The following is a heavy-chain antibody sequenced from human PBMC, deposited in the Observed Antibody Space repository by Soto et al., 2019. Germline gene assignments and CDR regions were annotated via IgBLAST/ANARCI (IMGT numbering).Heavy chain of an antibody. CDR3: AKDPYVGWYCSGGTCPITS. J-gene: IGHJ5*02. Sequence: EVRLLESGGGLVEPGGSLRLSCTGSGFSFETYGMTWVRQAPGKGLEWVSGISGSGDNTYYADSVKGLFTISRDNARKTVYLQLVSLRAEDTATYYCAKDPYVGWYCSGGTCPITSWGQGTLVIVSS. D-gene: IGHD2-15*01. CDR2: ISGSGDNT. CDR1: GFSFETYG. V-gene: IGHV3-23*01.